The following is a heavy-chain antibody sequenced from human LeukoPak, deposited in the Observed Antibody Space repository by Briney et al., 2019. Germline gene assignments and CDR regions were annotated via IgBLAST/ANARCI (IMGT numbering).Heavy chain of an antibody. D-gene: IGHD3-9*01. CDR2: ISHGGTT. V-gene: IGHV4-59*01. Sequence: KPSETLSLTCTVSGGSISSDYWSWIRQPPGKGLEWIGYISHGGTTSYNPSLQSRVTISVDTSKNQFSLKLSSVTAADTAVYYCARDYDILTGPDYGMDVWGQGTTVTVSS. CDR1: GGSISSDY. CDR3: ARDYDILTGPDYGMDV. J-gene: IGHJ6*02.